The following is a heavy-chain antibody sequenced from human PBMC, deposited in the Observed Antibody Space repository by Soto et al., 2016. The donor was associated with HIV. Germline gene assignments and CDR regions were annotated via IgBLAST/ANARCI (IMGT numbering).Heavy chain of an antibody. CDR1: GSSFTFGSYW. D-gene: IGHD3-16*01. J-gene: IGHJ2*01. V-gene: IGHV3-7*04. CDR2: IKKDGSEM. CDR3: ARIPYMTLSPWYFDL. Sequence: EVQLVESGGDLVKPGGSLTLSCAVSGSSFTFGSYWMAWVRQAPGKGLQWVATIKKDGSEMYYLSSVKGRFILSRDNSKKSLSLQMSNLRAEDTALYYCARIPYMTLSPWYFDLVGPWHPGLRLF.